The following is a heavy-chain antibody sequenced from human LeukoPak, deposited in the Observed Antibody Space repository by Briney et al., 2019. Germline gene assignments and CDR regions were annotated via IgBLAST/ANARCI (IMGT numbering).Heavy chain of an antibody. CDR3: AGVKTWFGELGGFDY. D-gene: IGHD3-10*01. CDR2: ISSSSSTI. CDR1: GFTFNSYS. J-gene: IGHJ4*02. V-gene: IGHV3-48*01. Sequence: PGGSLRLAGAASGFTFNSYSMIGVRKAPGQGQERVSYISSSSSTIYYADSVKGRFTISRDNAKNSLYLQMNSLRAEDTAVYYCAGVKTWFGELGGFDYWGQGTLVTVSS.